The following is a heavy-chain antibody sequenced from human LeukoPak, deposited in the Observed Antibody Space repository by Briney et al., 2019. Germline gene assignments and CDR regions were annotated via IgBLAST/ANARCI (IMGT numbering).Heavy chain of an antibody. J-gene: IGHJ6*03. V-gene: IGHV3-49*04. CDR1: GLTFGDYA. Sequence: GGSLRLSCTASGLTFGDYAMSWVRQAPGKGLESVGFIRSKVYGGTTEYAATVKGRFTISRDDSKSIAYLQMNSLKTEDTAVYYCTRGSRYCDSTSCPYYYMDVWGKGTTVTVSS. D-gene: IGHD2-2*01. CDR3: TRGSRYCDSTSCPYYYMDV. CDR2: IRSKVYGGTT.